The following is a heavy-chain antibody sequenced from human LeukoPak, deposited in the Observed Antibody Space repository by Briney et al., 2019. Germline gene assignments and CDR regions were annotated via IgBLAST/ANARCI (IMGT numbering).Heavy chain of an antibody. CDR3: ARTDVNTARLHFDY. V-gene: IGHV4-34*01. CDR1: GGSISSYY. D-gene: IGHD5-18*01. J-gene: IGHJ4*02. CDR2: INHSGST. Sequence: SETLSLTCTVSGGSISSYYWSWIRQPPGKGLEWIGEINHSGSTNYNPSLKSRVTISVDTSKNQFSLKLSSVTAADTAVYYCARTDVNTARLHFDYWGQGTLVTVSS.